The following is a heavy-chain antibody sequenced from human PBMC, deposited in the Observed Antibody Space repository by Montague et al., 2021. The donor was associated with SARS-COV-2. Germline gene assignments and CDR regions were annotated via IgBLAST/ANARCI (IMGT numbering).Heavy chain of an antibody. D-gene: IGHD3-10*01. CDR2: IHHGGST. Sequence: SETLSLTCAVHGGSFSTYSWNWIRQPPGKGLEWIGEIHHGGSTNYNPSLKSRVTISADTSKNQFSLKLTSVAAAAMAVYYCARLGDGVVPSPILGVGPYYSYYYMDVWGKGTTVTVSS. CDR3: ARLGDGVVPSPILGVGPYYSYYYMDV. V-gene: IGHV4-34*01. J-gene: IGHJ6*03. CDR1: GGSFSTYS.